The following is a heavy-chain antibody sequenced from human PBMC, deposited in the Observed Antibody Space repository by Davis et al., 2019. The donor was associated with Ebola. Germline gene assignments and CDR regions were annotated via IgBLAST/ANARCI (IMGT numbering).Heavy chain of an antibody. J-gene: IGHJ4*02. D-gene: IGHD2-15*01. CDR2: ISAYNGNT. CDR3: ARVWGGGPICSGGSCYSTYFDY. V-gene: IGHV1-18*04. CDR1: GYTFTSYG. Sequence: ASVKVSCKASGYTFTSYGISWVRQAPGQGLEWMGWISAYNGNTNYAQKLQGRVTMTTDTSTSTAYMELRSLRSDDTAVYYWARVWGGGPICSGGSCYSTYFDYWGQGTLVTVSS.